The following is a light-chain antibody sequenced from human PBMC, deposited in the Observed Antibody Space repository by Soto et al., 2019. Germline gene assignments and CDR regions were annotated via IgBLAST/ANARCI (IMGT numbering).Light chain of an antibody. CDR2: WAS. V-gene: IGKV4-1*01. CDR3: QQYYTTPLT. J-gene: IGKJ4*01. Sequence: DIVMTQSPDSLAVSLGERATINCKSSQSILYNSNNKNYLAWYQQRPGQPPKLLIYWASTRESGVPDRFSGSGSGTDFTLTISSLPAEDVAVYYCQQYYTTPLTFGGGTKVDIK. CDR1: QSILYNSNNKNY.